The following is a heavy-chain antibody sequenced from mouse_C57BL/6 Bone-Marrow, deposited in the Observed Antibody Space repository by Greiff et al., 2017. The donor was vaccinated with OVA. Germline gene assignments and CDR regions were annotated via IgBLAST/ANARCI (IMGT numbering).Heavy chain of an antibody. D-gene: IGHD1-1*01. CDR3: ARLPFSYGSTCFDY. CDR2: IYPRSGNT. Sequence: VQLQESGAELARPGASVKLSCKASGYTFTSYGISWVKQRTGQGLEWIGEIYPRSGNTYYNEKFKGKATLTADKSSSTAYMELRSLTSEDSAVYFCARLPFSYGSTCFDYWGQGTTLTVSS. CDR1: GYTFTSYG. V-gene: IGHV1-81*01. J-gene: IGHJ2*01.